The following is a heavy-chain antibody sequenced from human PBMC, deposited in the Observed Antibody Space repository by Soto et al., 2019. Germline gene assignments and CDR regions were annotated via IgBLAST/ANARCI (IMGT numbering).Heavy chain of an antibody. CDR2: IYHIGST. CDR3: ARDKITGLFDY. J-gene: IGHJ4*02. CDR1: GGSFSGYY. Sequence: PSETLSLTCAVSGGSFSGYYWTWIRQPPGTGLEWIGEIYHIGSTNYNPSLKSRVTISVDTSKNQFSLKLTSVTAADTAVYYCARDKITGLFDYWGQGTLVTVSS. V-gene: IGHV4-34*01. D-gene: IGHD2-8*02.